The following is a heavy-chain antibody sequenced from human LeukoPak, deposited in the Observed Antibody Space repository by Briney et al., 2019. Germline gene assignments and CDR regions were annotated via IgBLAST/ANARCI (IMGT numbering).Heavy chain of an antibody. V-gene: IGHV3-64*01. Sequence: PGGSLRLSCAASGFTFSSYAMHWVRQAPGKGLDYVSAISSNGGSTYYAKSVKGRFTISRDNSKNTLYLQMGSLRAEDMALYYCARGLYSSSSWFDYWGQGTLVTVSS. D-gene: IGHD6-6*01. J-gene: IGHJ4*02. CDR1: GFTFSSYA. CDR3: ARGLYSSSSWFDY. CDR2: ISSNGGST.